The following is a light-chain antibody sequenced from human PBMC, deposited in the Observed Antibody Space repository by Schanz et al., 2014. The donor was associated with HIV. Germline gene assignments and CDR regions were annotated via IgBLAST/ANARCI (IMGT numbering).Light chain of an antibody. CDR1: QSISSTY. CDR2: GAS. CDR3: QQYGSPLT. Sequence: EGVLTQSPGSLSFSPGERATLSCRASQSISSTYLAWYQQRPGQAPRLLIHGASRRATGIPDRFRGSGSGTDFTLTISSLEPEDFAVYYCQQYGSPLTFGGGTKVEIK. V-gene: IGKV3-20*01. J-gene: IGKJ4*01.